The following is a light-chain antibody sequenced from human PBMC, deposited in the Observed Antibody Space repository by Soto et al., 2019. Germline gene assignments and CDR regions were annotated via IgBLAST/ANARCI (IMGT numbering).Light chain of an antibody. Sequence: EIVLTQSPGILSLSPGERATLSCRASQSVSSSYLAWYQQKPGQAPRLLIYGASNRATGIPDRFSGSGSGTDFTLTISRLEPEDFAVYYCHQYDSSPLTFGGGTKVEIK. J-gene: IGKJ4*01. CDR1: QSVSSSY. CDR3: HQYDSSPLT. CDR2: GAS. V-gene: IGKV3-20*01.